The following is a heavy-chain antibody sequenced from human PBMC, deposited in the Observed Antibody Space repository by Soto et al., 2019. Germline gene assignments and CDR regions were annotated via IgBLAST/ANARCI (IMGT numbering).Heavy chain of an antibody. CDR3: ARLVAKGIEYYFDY. V-gene: IGHV4-39*01. Sequence: QLQLQESGPGLVKPSETLSLTCTVSGGSISSSIYYWGWIRQPPGKGLEWIGSIYYSGSTYYNPSLKSRVTISVDTSKNQFSLKLSSVTAADTAVYYCARLVAKGIEYYFDYWGQGTLVTVSS. J-gene: IGHJ4*02. CDR2: IYYSGST. CDR1: GGSISSSIYY. D-gene: IGHD3-10*01.